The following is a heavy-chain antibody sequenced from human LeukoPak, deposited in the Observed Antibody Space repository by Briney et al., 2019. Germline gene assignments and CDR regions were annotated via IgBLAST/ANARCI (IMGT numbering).Heavy chain of an antibody. Sequence: PGGSLRLSCAASGFTFSGYIMNWVRQAPGKGLEWFSQISSRGTTIYYADSVKGRFTVSRDNAKNSLYLQMNSLRDEDTAVYYCVRADNDGYGMDVWGQGTTVTVSS. V-gene: IGHV3-48*02. CDR3: VRADNDGYGMDV. J-gene: IGHJ6*02. CDR2: ISSRGTTI. CDR1: GFTFSGYI. D-gene: IGHD1-1*01.